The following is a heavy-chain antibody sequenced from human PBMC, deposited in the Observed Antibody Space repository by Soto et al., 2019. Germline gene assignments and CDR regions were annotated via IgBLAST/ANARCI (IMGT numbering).Heavy chain of an antibody. V-gene: IGHV4-34*01. CDR1: GGSFSGYY. CDR2: INHSGST. J-gene: IGHJ3*02. CDR3: AREGEMSIAARSCAFDI. Sequence: SETLSLTCAVYGGSFSGYYWSWIRQPPGKGLEWIGEINHSGSTNYNPSLKSRVTISVDTSKNQFSLKLSSVTAADTAVYYCAREGEMSIAARSCAFDIWGQGTMVTVSS. D-gene: IGHD6-6*01.